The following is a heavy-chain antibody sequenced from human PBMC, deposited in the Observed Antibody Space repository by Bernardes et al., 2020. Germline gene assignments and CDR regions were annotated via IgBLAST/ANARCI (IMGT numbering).Heavy chain of an antibody. CDR2: INTDGTIT. V-gene: IGHV3-74*03. CDR1: GFTFSSHW. Sequence: GGSLRLSCAVSGFTFSSHWMYWVRQAPGKGLEWVSRINTDGTITTYADSVKGRFTISRDNARNTLYLQMNTLRVEDTAVYYCARFSGGRGDYWGQGTLVTVSS. CDR3: ARFSGGRGDY. D-gene: IGHD6-19*01. J-gene: IGHJ4*02.